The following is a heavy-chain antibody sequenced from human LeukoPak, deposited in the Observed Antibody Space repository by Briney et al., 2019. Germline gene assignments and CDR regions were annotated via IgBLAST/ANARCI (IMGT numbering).Heavy chain of an antibody. Sequence: GASVKVSCKASGYTFTGYYMHWVRQAPGQGLEWMGWINPNSGGTNYAQKFQGRVTMTRDTSISTAYMELSRLRSDATAVYYCARVRVAGTEWDYWGQGTLVTVSS. CDR2: INPNSGGT. CDR3: ARVRVAGTEWDY. CDR1: GYTFTGYY. D-gene: IGHD6-19*01. V-gene: IGHV1-2*02. J-gene: IGHJ4*02.